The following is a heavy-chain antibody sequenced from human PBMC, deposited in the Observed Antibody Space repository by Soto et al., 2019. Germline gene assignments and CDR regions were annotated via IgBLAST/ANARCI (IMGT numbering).Heavy chain of an antibody. CDR2: IYYSGST. J-gene: IGHJ6*02. V-gene: IGHV4-31*03. Sequence: QVQLQESGPGLVKPSQTLSLTCTVSGGSISSGGYYWSWIRQHPGKGLEWIGYIYYSGSTDYNPSLKSRVTISVDTSKHQFSLKLSSVTAADTAVYYCARDSLMVYAPDYYYYGMDVWGQGTTVTVSS. D-gene: IGHD2-8*01. CDR3: ARDSLMVYAPDYYYYGMDV. CDR1: GGSISSGGYY.